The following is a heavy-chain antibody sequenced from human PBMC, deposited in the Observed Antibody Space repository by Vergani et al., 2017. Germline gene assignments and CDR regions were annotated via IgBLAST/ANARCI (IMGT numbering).Heavy chain of an antibody. D-gene: IGHD2-15*01. CDR3: ARGSCSGGSCYAYFDY. Sequence: VQLVESGGGLVQPGGSLRLSCAASGFTFSSYGMHWVRQAPGKGLEWVAVIWYDGSNKYYADSVKGRFTISRDNSKNTLYLQMNSLRAEDTAVYYCARGSCSGGSCYAYFDYWGQGTLVTVSS. CDR1: GFTFSSYG. V-gene: IGHV3-33*08. CDR2: IWYDGSNK. J-gene: IGHJ4*02.